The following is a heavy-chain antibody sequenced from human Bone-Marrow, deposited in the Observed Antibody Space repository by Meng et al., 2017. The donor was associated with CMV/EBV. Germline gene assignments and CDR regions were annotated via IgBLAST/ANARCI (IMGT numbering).Heavy chain of an antibody. CDR1: GFTFSSYW. V-gene: IGHV3-7*01. CDR2: IKQDGSEK. CDR3: ARDKRRIDY. Sequence: GESLKISCAASGFTFSSYWMSWVRQAPGKGLEWVANIKQDGSEKYYVDSVKGRFTISRDNAKNSLYLQMNSLRAEDTAVYYCARDKRRIDYWGQGTLVTVSS. J-gene: IGHJ4*02.